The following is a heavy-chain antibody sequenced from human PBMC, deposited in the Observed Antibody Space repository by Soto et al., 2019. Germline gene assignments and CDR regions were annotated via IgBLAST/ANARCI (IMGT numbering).Heavy chain of an antibody. V-gene: IGHV3-48*02. CDR1: GFTFSIYS. J-gene: IGHJ6*02. Sequence: GGSLRLSCAASGFTFSIYSMNWVRQAPGKGLEWVSQIGGARSSTIYYADSVKGRFTISRDNAKNSLYLQMNSLRDEDTAVYYCARDFGYDDVWGQGTTVIVSS. CDR3: ARDFGYDDV. D-gene: IGHD3-22*01. CDR2: IGGARSSTI.